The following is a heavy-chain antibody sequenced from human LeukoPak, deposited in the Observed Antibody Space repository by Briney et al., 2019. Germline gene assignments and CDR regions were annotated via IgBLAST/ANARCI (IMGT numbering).Heavy chain of an antibody. Sequence: SQTLSLTCTVSGGSITSGSYYWSWIRQPAGKGLEWIGRIYPTGSTSYNPSLKSRVTISVDTSKSQFSLKLGSVTAADTAVYYCARAVGSSESNWFDPWGQGTLATVSS. D-gene: IGHD3-10*01. V-gene: IGHV4-61*02. CDR1: GGSITSGSYY. CDR2: IYPTGST. J-gene: IGHJ5*02. CDR3: ARAVGSSESNWFDP.